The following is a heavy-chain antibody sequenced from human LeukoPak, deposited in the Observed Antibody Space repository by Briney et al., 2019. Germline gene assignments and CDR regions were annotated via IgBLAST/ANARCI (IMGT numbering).Heavy chain of an antibody. V-gene: IGHV1-69*13. J-gene: IGHJ6*02. CDR2: IIPIFGTA. Sequence: SVKVSCKASGGTFSSYAISWVRQAPGQGLGWMGGIIPIFGTANYAQKFQGRVTITADESTSTAYMELSSLRSEDTAVYYCAGAAVYSSSWYRSGMDVWGQGTTGTVSS. CDR3: AGAAVYSSSWYRSGMDV. D-gene: IGHD6-13*01. CDR1: GGTFSSYA.